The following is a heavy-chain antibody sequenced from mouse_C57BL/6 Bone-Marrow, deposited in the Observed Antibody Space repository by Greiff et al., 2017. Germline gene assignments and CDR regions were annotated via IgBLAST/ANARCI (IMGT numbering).Heavy chain of an antibody. V-gene: IGHV1-81*01. Sequence: QVQLQQSGAELARPGASVKLSCKASGYTFTSYGISWVKQRTGQGLEWIGEIYPRCGNTYYTETFKGTDTLTADKSSSRAYMELRSLTSDDSAVYFCARATTVVATPDYWGQGTTLTVSS. CDR3: ARATTVVATPDY. J-gene: IGHJ2*01. CDR2: IYPRCGNT. CDR1: GYTFTSYG. D-gene: IGHD1-1*01.